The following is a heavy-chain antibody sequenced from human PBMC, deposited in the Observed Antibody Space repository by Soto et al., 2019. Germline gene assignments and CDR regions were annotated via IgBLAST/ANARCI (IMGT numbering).Heavy chain of an antibody. V-gene: IGHV3-21*01. CDR3: GREAVVGVIAGWFDP. CDR1: GFTFSTYS. D-gene: IGHD3-3*01. CDR2: ISNYNNYI. J-gene: IGHJ5*02. Sequence: EVQLVDSGGGLVKAGGSLRLSCAASGFTFSTYSMNWVRQAPGKGLEWVSSISNYNNYIYYADSVKGRFTISRDNAKNSLYLQMNSLRAEDTAVYYCGREAVVGVIAGWFDPWGQGTLVTVSS.